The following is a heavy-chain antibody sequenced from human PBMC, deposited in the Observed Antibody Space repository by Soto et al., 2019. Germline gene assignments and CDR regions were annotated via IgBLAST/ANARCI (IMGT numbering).Heavy chain of an antibody. Sequence: GGSLRLSCAASGFTFSSYAMSWVRQAPGKGLEWVSAISGSGGSTYYADSVKGRFTISRDNSKNTLYLQMNSLRAEDTAVYYCAKCIHLIMAYYYYYYMDVWGKGTTVTVSS. CDR1: GFTFSSYA. J-gene: IGHJ6*03. CDR3: AKCIHLIMAYYYYYYMDV. CDR2: ISGSGGST. V-gene: IGHV3-23*01. D-gene: IGHD3-16*01.